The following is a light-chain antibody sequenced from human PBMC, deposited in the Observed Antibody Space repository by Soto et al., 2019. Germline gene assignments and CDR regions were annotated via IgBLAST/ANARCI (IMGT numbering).Light chain of an antibody. CDR2: KAS. V-gene: IGKV1-5*03. Sequence: DIQMTQSPSSLSASVGDRVTITCRASQSISSYLNWYQQKPGKAPNLMIYKASRLETGVPSRFSGSGSGTEFTLTISFLQPEDFATYYCQQYNSYSPLTLGGGTKVDIK. CDR3: QQYNSYSPLT. J-gene: IGKJ4*01. CDR1: QSISSY.